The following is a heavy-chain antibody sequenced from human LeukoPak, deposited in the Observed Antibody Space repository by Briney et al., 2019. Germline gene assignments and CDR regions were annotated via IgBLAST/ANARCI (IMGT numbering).Heavy chain of an antibody. CDR2: IYYSEST. Sequence: PSETLSLTCTVSGGSISSSGYYWGWIRQPPGKGLEWIGSIYYSESTYYNPSLKSRVTMSVDTSKYQFSLKLSSVTAADTAVYYCARQLYYYYGMDVWGQGTTVTVSS. CDR3: ARQLYYYYGMDV. CDR1: GGSISSSGYY. J-gene: IGHJ6*02. V-gene: IGHV4-39*01.